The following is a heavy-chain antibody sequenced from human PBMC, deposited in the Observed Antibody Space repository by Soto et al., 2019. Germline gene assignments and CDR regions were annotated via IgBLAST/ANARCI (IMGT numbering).Heavy chain of an antibody. J-gene: IGHJ5*02. CDR2: IIPVSGNT. D-gene: IGHD3-10*01. CDR3: ARVAASGSLNWFDP. V-gene: IGHV1-8*01. Sequence: AASVKVSCKASGYTFTNYEISWVRQAPGQGLEGMGWIIPVSGNTGYAHKFQDRVTITRNISISTAYMELSRLGSDDTAIYYCARVAASGSLNWFDPWC. CDR1: GYTFTNYE.